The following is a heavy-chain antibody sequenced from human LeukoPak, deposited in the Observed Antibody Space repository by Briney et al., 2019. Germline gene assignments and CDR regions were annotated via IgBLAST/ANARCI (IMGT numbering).Heavy chain of an antibody. Sequence: SETLSLTCTVSGGSISSYYWSWIRQPPGKGLEWIGYTYYSGSTNYNPSLKSRVTISVDTSKNQFSLKLSSVTAADTAVYYCASSGVLWDFDYWGQGTLVTVSS. J-gene: IGHJ4*02. V-gene: IGHV4-59*08. D-gene: IGHD2-8*02. CDR1: GGSISSYY. CDR3: ASSGVLWDFDY. CDR2: TYYSGST.